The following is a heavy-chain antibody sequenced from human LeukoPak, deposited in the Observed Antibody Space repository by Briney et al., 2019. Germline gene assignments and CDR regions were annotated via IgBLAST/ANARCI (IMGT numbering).Heavy chain of an antibody. CDR3: ARVLEGSSGQHWYFDL. J-gene: IGHJ2*01. D-gene: IGHD6-19*01. CDR1: GGSFSGYY. CDR2: INHSGST. Sequence: PSETLSLTCAVYGGSFSGYYRSWIRQPPGKGLEWIGEINHSGSTNYNPSLKSRVTISVDTSKNQFSLRLSSVTAADTAVYYCARVLEGSSGQHWYFDLLGRGTLVTVSS. V-gene: IGHV4-34*01.